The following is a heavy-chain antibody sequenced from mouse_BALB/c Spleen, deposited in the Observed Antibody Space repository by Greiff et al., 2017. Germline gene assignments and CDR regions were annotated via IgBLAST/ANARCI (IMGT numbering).Heavy chain of an antibody. CDR2: ISYSGST. CDR3: ARDKTGTRGFAY. D-gene: IGHD4-1*01. CDR1: GYSITSDYA. V-gene: IGHV3-2*02. J-gene: IGHJ3*01. Sequence: DVQLQESGPGLVKPSQSLSLTCTVTGYSITSDYAWNWIRQFPGNKLEWMGYISYSGSTSYNPSLKSRISITRDTSKNQFFLQLNSVTTEDTATYYCARDKTGTRGFAYWGQGTLVTVSA.